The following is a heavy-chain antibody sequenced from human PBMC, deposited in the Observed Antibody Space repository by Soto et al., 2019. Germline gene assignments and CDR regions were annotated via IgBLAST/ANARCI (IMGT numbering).Heavy chain of an antibody. J-gene: IGHJ4*02. V-gene: IGHV3-23*01. CDR3: AKGGTSYSPPPAY. Sequence: EVQLLESGGGLVQPGGSLRLSCAASGFTFSSYAMSWVRQAPGKGLEWVSAISGGDDSTYYADSVKGRFTISRDNSKNTLYLQMTSLRAEDTAVYYCAKGGTSYSPPPAYWGQGTLVTVSS. D-gene: IGHD6-6*01. CDR1: GFTFSSYA. CDR2: ISGGDDST.